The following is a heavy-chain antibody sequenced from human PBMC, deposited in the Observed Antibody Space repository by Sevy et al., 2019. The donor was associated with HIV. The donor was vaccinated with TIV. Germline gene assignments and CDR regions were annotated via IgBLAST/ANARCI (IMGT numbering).Heavy chain of an antibody. CDR1: GFTFSSYA. J-gene: IGHJ6*02. CDR3: ARDTAVAGHPSLDV. V-gene: IGHV3-30*04. Sequence: GGSLRLSCAASGFTFSSYAMHWVRQAPGKGLEWVAVISYDGSNKYYADSVKGRFTISRDNSKNTLYLQMNSLRAEDTAVYYCARDTAVAGHPSLDVWGQGTTVTVSS. D-gene: IGHD6-19*01. CDR2: ISYDGSNK.